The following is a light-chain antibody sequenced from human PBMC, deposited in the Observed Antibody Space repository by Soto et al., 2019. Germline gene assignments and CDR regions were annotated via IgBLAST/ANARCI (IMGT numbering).Light chain of an antibody. CDR2: GAS. Sequence: EIVMTQSPATLSVSPVERATLSCRASQSVTSNLAWYQQKPGRAPRLLIYGASTRATGIPARFSGSGSGTDFTLTISRLEPEDFAVYYCQQYGRSPPVKFGQGTKVDIK. CDR1: QSVTSN. V-gene: IGKV3-15*01. CDR3: QQYGRSPPVK. J-gene: IGKJ1*01.